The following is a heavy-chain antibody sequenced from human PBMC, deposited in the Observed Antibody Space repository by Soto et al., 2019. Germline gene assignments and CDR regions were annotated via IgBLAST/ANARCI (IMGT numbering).Heavy chain of an antibody. CDR3: SKGPGRWSGPYYFDY. D-gene: IGHD3-3*01. Sequence: EVQLLESGGGLVQPGGSLRLSCAASGFTFSSYAMSWVRQAPGKGLEWVSAISGSGGSTYYADSVKGRFTISRDNSKNTLNLQMNSMRAEDTAVYDCSKGPGRWSGPYYFDYWGQGTLVTVSS. V-gene: IGHV3-23*01. J-gene: IGHJ4*02. CDR1: GFTFSSYA. CDR2: ISGSGGST.